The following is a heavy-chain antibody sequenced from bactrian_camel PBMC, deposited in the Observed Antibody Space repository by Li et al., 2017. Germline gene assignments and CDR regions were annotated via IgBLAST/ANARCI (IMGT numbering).Heavy chain of an antibody. V-gene: IGHV3S55*01. J-gene: IGHJ4*01. CDR1: GYTRRSGC. Sequence: HVQLVESGGGSVQAGGSLSLSCATRGYTRRSGCLAWFRQVPGKEREMVAQIQDDGAKHYDSTAEGRFTISKDIIKNTLSLQMDKLTPEDTAMYYCAARAGDPWCGMDDDLFAHWGQGTQVTVS. D-gene: IGHD3*01. CDR2: IQDDGAK. CDR3: AARAGDPWCGMDDDLFAH.